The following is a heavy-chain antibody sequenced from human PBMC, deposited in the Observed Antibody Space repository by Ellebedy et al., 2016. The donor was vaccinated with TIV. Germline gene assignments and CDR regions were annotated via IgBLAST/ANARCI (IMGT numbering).Heavy chain of an antibody. Sequence: ASVKVSCXASGYTFTSYGISWVRQAPGQGLEWMGWISAYNGNTNYAQKLQGRVTMTTDTSTSTAYMELRSLRSDDTAVYYCARDRYSSSWTTYYYYMDVWGKGTTVTVSS. CDR2: ISAYNGNT. J-gene: IGHJ6*03. V-gene: IGHV1-18*01. D-gene: IGHD6-13*01. CDR1: GYTFTSYG. CDR3: ARDRYSSSWTTYYYYMDV.